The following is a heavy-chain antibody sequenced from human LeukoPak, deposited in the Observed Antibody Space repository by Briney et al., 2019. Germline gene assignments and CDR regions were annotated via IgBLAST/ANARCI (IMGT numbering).Heavy chain of an antibody. CDR3: AKDQRYCSSTSCSGGKNY. Sequence: GGSLRLSCAASGFTFSSYAMSWVRQAPGKGLEWVSAISGSGGSTYYADSVKGRFTISRDNSKNTLYLQMNSLRAEDTAVYYCAKDQRYCSSTSCSGGKNYWGQGTLATVSS. J-gene: IGHJ4*02. V-gene: IGHV3-23*01. CDR1: GFTFSSYA. D-gene: IGHD2-2*01. CDR2: ISGSGGST.